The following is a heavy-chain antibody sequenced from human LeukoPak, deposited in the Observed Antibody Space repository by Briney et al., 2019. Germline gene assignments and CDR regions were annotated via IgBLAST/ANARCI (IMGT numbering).Heavy chain of an antibody. J-gene: IGHJ3*02. CDR2: IRYDGSNK. Sequence: GGSLRLSCAASGFTFSSYGMHWVRQAPGKGLEWVAFIRYDGSNKYYADSVKGRFTISRDNSKNTLYLQMNSLRAEDTAVYYCTTRRPDAFDIWGQGTMVTVSS. CDR1: GFTFSSYG. V-gene: IGHV3-30*02. CDR3: TTRRPDAFDI.